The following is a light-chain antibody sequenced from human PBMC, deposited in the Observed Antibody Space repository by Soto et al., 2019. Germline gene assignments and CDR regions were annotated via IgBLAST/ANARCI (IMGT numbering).Light chain of an antibody. CDR1: SSDVGGYNY. Sequence: QSALTQPASVSGSPGQSITISCTGTSSDVGGYNYVSWYQQHPGKAPKVMIHEVNNRPSGVSNRFSGSKSGNTASLTISGLQAEDEADYYCSSYTSSSDLVVFGTGTKVTVL. J-gene: IGLJ1*01. V-gene: IGLV2-14*01. CDR2: EVN. CDR3: SSYTSSSDLVV.